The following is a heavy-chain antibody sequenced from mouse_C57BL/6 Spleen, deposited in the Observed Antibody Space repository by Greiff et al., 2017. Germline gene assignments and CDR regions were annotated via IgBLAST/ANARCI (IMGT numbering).Heavy chain of an antibody. D-gene: IGHD1-1*02. CDR2: IDPSDSET. Sequence: QVQLQQPGAELVRPGSSVKLSCKASGYTFTSYWMHWVKQRPIQGLEWIGNIDPSDSETHYNQKFKDKATLTVDKSSSTAYMQLSSLTSEDSAVYYCAREGTIPYYFGYWGQGTTLTVSS. CDR3: AREGTIPYYFGY. J-gene: IGHJ2*01. V-gene: IGHV1-52*01. CDR1: GYTFTSYW.